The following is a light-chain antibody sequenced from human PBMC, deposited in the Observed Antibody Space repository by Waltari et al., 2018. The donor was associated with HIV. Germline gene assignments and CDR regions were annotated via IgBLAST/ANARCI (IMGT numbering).Light chain of an antibody. CDR3: YSAADNIGV. CDR1: VVANKY. J-gene: IGLJ3*02. Sequence: SYELTQPSSVSVSPGQTARITCTGDVVANKYARWFQQKPGQAPVLVIYKDRARPSGIPGRFSCSSSGTTVTLTISGAQVEDEADYYCYSAADNIGVFGGGTKLTVL. CDR2: KDR. V-gene: IGLV3-27*01.